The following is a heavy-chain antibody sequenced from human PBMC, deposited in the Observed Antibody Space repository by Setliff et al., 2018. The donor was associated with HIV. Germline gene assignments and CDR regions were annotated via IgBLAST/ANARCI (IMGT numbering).Heavy chain of an antibody. V-gene: IGHV4-39*06. CDR2: IYYSGST. CDR1: GGSISSSSYY. J-gene: IGHJ3*02. CDR3: ARALPRAFDI. Sequence: SETLSLTCTVSGGSISSSSYYWGWIRQPPGKGLEWIGSIYYSGSTYYNPSLKSRVTISVDTSKNQFPLRLSSVTAADTAVYYCARALPRAFDIWGQGTMVTVSS.